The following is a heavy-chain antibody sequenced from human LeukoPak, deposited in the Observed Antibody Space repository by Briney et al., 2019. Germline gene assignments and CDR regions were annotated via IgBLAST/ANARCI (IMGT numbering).Heavy chain of an antibody. CDR1: GFTFSTYA. CDR3: AKDQIGYFDWLGDAFDI. D-gene: IGHD3-9*01. Sequence: AGGSLRLSCAASGFTFSTYAMHWVRQAPGKGLEWVAVISYDGSSKYYADSVKGRFTISRDNSKNTLYLQMNSLRAEDTAVYYCAKDQIGYFDWLGDAFDIWGQGTMVTVSS. J-gene: IGHJ3*02. CDR2: ISYDGSSK. V-gene: IGHV3-30*04.